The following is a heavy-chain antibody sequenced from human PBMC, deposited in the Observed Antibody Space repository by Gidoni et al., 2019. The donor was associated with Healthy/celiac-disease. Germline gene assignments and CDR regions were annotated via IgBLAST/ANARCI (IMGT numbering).Heavy chain of an antibody. J-gene: IGHJ4*02. D-gene: IGHD6-19*01. V-gene: IGHV3-33*01. CDR3: ARENSSGRYKYYFDY. CDR2: IWYDGSNK. Sequence: QVQLVESGGGVVQPGRSLRLSCAASGFTFSSYGMHWVRQAPGKGLAWVAVIWYDGSNKYYADSVKGRFTISRDNSKNTLYLQMNSLRAEDTAVYYCARENSSGRYKYYFDYWGQGTLVTVSS. CDR1: GFTFSSYG.